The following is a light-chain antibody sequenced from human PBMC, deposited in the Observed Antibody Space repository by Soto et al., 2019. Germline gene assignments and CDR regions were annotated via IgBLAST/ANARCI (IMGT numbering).Light chain of an antibody. V-gene: IGKV1-8*01. J-gene: IGKJ1*01. CDR2: AAS. CDR3: QQYYSYPRT. Sequence: AIRMTQSPSSFSASTGDRITITCRASQGISSYLAWYHQKPGKAPKLLIYAASTLESGDPSRFSGSGSGTELTLTTGCLQTEDFATYYWQQYYSYPRTFGKGTKVDIK. CDR1: QGISSY.